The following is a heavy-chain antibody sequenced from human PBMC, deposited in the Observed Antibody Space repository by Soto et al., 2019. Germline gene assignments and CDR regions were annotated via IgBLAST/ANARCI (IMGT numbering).Heavy chain of an antibody. Sequence: GGSLRLSCAASGFTFSSYAMSWVRQAPGKGLEWVSAISGSGGSTYYADSVKGRFTISRDNSKNTLYLQMNSLRAEDTAVYYCAKVEPPDTAMVVGPFDYWGQGTLVTVSS. CDR2: ISGSGGST. D-gene: IGHD5-18*01. CDR3: AKVEPPDTAMVVGPFDY. CDR1: GFTFSSYA. V-gene: IGHV3-23*01. J-gene: IGHJ4*02.